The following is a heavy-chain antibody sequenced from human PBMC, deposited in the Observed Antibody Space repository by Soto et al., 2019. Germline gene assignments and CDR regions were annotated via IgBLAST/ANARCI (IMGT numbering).Heavy chain of an antibody. J-gene: IGHJ6*02. CDR2: IIPIFGTA. D-gene: IGHD3-9*01. Sequence: GASVKVSCKASEGTFSSYAISWVRQAPGQGLEWMGGIIPIFGTANYAQKFQGRVTITADESTSTAYMELSSLRSEDTAVYYCAREHAPYYDILAGPYYYYGMDVWGQGTTVTVSS. CDR3: AREHAPYYDILAGPYYYYGMDV. V-gene: IGHV1-69*13. CDR1: EGTFSSYA.